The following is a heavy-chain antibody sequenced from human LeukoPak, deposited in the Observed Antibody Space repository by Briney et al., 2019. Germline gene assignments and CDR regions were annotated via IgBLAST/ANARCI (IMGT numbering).Heavy chain of an antibody. D-gene: IGHD6-19*01. CDR2: ISSRSGSSI. V-gene: IGHV3-11*01. CDR1: GFTFGDYY. Sequence: PGGSLRLSCAASGFTFGDYYMTWIRQAPGKGLEWVSYISSRSGSSIYYGDSVKGRFTISRDNAKNSLYLQMNSLRPEDTALYYCTRDPADGSSGWTVFGYWGQGTLVTVSS. CDR3: TRDPADGSSGWTVFGY. J-gene: IGHJ4*02.